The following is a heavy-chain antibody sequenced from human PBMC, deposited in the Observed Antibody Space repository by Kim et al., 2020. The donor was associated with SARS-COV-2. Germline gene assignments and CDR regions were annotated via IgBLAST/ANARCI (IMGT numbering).Heavy chain of an antibody. CDR2: IYYSGST. CDR1: GGSISSYY. CDR3: ARGKTGYYDSSGYYSDFDY. Sequence: SETLSLTCTVSGGSISSYYWSWIRQPPGKGLEWIGYIYYSGSTNYNPSLKSRVTISVDTSKNQFSLKLSSVTAADTAVYYCARGKTGYYDSSGYYSDFDYWGQGTLVTVSS. D-gene: IGHD3-22*01. J-gene: IGHJ4*02. V-gene: IGHV4-59*13.